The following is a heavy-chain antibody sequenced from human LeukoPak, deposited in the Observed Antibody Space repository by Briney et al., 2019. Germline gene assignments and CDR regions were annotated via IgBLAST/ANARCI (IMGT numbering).Heavy chain of an antibody. V-gene: IGHV1-18*04. D-gene: IGHD3-10*01. J-gene: IGHJ4*02. CDR2: ISAYNGNT. CDR1: GYTFTRYG. CDR3: ASTLLWCGEPIKGYYFDY. Sequence: ASVKVSCKASGYTFTRYGISWARQAPGQGLEWMGWISAYNGNTNYAQKLQGRVTMTTDTSTSTAYMELRSLRSDDTAVYYCASTLLWCGEPIKGYYFDYWGQGTLVTVSS.